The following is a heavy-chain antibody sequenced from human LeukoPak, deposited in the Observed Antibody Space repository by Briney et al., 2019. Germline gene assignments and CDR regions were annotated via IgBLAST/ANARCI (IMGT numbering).Heavy chain of an antibody. D-gene: IGHD2-2*01. CDR2: INHSGST. Sequence: SETLSLTCAVYGGSFSGYYWSWIRQPPGKGLEWIGEINHSGSTNYNPSLKSRVTISVDTSKNQFSLKLSSVTAADTAVYYCARAINIVVVPASGFDLWGQGTLVTVSS. CDR3: ARAINIVVVPASGFDL. V-gene: IGHV4-34*01. CDR1: GGSFSGYY. J-gene: IGHJ5*02.